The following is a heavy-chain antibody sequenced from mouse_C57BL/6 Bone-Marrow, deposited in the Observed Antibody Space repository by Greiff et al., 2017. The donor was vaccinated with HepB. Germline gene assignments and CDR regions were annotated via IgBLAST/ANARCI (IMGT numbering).Heavy chain of an antibody. Sequence: EVQVVESGAELVKPGASVKLSCTASGFNIKDYYMHWVKQRTEQGLEWIGRIDPEDGETKYAPKFQGKATKTADTSSNTAYLQLSSLTSADTAVYYCAWTTYGYYAMDYWGQGTSVTVSS. CDR2: IDPEDGET. CDR3: AWTTYGYYAMDY. V-gene: IGHV14-2*01. D-gene: IGHD5-5*01. J-gene: IGHJ4*01. CDR1: GFNIKDYY.